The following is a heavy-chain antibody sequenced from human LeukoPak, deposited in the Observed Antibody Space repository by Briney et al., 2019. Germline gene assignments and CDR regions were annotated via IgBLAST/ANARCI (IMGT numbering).Heavy chain of an antibody. Sequence: PGGSLRLSCAASGFTFSSYAINWVRQAPGKGLEWVSYISSTNEIYYADSVKGRFTISRDNAKNSLFLQMSSLRDEDTAVYYCARDDSWAFDHWGQGSLVTVSS. CDR3: ARDDSWAFDH. J-gene: IGHJ4*02. D-gene: IGHD2-21*01. CDR2: ISSTNEI. V-gene: IGHV3-69-1*01. CDR1: GFTFSSYA.